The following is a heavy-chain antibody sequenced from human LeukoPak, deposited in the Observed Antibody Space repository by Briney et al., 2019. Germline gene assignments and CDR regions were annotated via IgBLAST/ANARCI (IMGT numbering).Heavy chain of an antibody. V-gene: IGHV4-61*01. D-gene: IGHD3-22*01. CDR1: GASVNSNSHY. CDR2: IDYSGSA. J-gene: IGHJ4*02. Sequence: SETLSLTCTVSGASVNSNSHYWSWIRQPPGKRLEWIGFIDYSGSANYSPSLKSRVTISVDTSKNQFSLKLSSVTAADTAVYYCARVEASSGYLDFDYWGQGTLVTVSS. CDR3: ARVEASSGYLDFDY.